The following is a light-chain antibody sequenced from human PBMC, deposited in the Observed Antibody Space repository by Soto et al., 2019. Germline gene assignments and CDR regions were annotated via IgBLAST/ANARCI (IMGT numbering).Light chain of an antibody. V-gene: IGKV3-11*01. CDR2: DAS. CDR1: QSIDFY. Sequence: EIVLTQSPATLSLSPGERATLSCRASQSIDFYLAWYQQKPGQAPRRLIYDASNRATGIPARFSGNGSGTDFTLTINSLEPEDFAVYYCLQRSDWPLTFGGGTKVEIK. CDR3: LQRSDWPLT. J-gene: IGKJ4*01.